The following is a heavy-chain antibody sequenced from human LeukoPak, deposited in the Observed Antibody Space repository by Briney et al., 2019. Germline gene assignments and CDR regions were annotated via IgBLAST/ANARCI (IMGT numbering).Heavy chain of an antibody. D-gene: IGHD1-7*01. J-gene: IGHJ4*02. V-gene: IGHV3-74*01. CDR2: LNSDGSST. CDR3: ARASNRNSINFDY. Sequence: GGSLRLSCAASGFTFSSYWMHRVRHAPGKGLVWVSRLNSDGSSTSYADSVKGRFTISRDNAETTLHLQMNNLSAEDTAVYYCARASNRNSINFDYWGQGALVTVSS. CDR1: GFTFSSYW.